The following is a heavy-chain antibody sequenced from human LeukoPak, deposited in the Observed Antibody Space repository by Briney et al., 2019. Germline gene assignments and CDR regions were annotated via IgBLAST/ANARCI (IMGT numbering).Heavy chain of an antibody. CDR2: MNPNSGNT. CDR1: GYTFTSYD. Sequence: GASVKVSCKASGYTFTSYDINWVRQATGQGLEWMGWMNPNSGNTGYAQKFQGRVTMTRNTSISTAYMELSSLRSEDTAVYYCARGLMVRGVIGIGYYYYYMDVWGKGTTVTISS. J-gene: IGHJ6*03. CDR3: ARGLMVRGVIGIGYYYYYMDV. D-gene: IGHD3-10*01. V-gene: IGHV1-8*01.